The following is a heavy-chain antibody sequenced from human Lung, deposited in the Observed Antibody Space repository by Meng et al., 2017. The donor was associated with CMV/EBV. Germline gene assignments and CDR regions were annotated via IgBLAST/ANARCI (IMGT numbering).Heavy chain of an antibody. CDR2: MSYDGSDR. D-gene: IGHD3-3*01. CDR1: GFRFSDYA. CDR3: ARDRADETIFGVVTGFFDW. J-gene: IGHJ4*02. Sequence: SCAGSGFRFSDYAVHWVRQAPGKGLEWVAVMSYDGSDRYYADSVKGRFAISRDSSKTMIYLQMNSLTPEDTAVYYCARDRADETIFGVVTGFFDWXGQGXPVTVSS. V-gene: IGHV3-30*09.